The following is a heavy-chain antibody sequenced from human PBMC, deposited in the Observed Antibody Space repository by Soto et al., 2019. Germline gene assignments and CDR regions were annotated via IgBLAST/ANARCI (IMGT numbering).Heavy chain of an antibody. D-gene: IGHD2-15*01. J-gene: IGHJ5*02. Sequence: SETLSLTCTVSGGSISSSYWRWIRQPPGKGLEWLAHIYDDGSANYNPSLKSRATISLDMSKNQFSLKLTSVTAADTAVYYCARDKYCSGGSCRKNWFDPWGQGTLVTVS. CDR3: ARDKYCSGGSCRKNWFDP. CDR2: IYDDGSA. CDR1: GGSISSSY. V-gene: IGHV4-59*01.